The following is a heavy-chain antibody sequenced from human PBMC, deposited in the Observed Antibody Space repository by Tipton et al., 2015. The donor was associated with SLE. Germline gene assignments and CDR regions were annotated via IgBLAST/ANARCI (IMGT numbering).Heavy chain of an antibody. CDR2: IWSDGGNK. CDR1: GFIFSSYG. J-gene: IGHJ6*02. V-gene: IGHV3-30*18. CDR3: AKDSLGSANEDYGMDV. D-gene: IGHD2-15*01. Sequence: SLRLSCVASGFIFSSYGMHWVRQAPGKGLEWVAVIWSDGGNKHYADSVKGRFTISRDNSKNTLYLQMNSLRAEDTAVYYCAKDSLGSANEDYGMDVWGQGTTVTVSS.